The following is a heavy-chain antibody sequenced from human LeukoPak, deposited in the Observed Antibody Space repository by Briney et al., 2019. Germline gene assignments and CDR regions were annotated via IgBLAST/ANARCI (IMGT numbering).Heavy chain of an antibody. D-gene: IGHD6-19*01. V-gene: IGHV3-21*01. Sequence: GGSLRLSCAASGFTFSSYSMNWVRQAPGKGLEWVSSISSSSSYIYYADSVKGRFTISRDNAKNSLYLQMNSLRAEDTAVYYCARDVRAVAGLLDYWGQGTLVTVSS. CDR3: ARDVRAVAGLLDY. CDR1: GFTFSSYS. J-gene: IGHJ4*02. CDR2: ISSSSSYI.